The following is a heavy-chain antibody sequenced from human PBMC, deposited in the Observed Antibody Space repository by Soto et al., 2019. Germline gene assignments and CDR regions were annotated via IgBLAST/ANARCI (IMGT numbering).Heavy chain of an antibody. Sequence: GASVKVSCKASGYTFTSYYMHWVRQAPGQGVEGVGIINPSGGSTSYAQKFQGRGTMTRDTATSTGYLELSSLRSEDTAVYYCARVTYDSSGPIWGQGTMVTVSS. J-gene: IGHJ3*02. CDR1: GYTFTSYY. D-gene: IGHD3-22*01. V-gene: IGHV1-46*01. CDR3: ARVTYDSSGPI. CDR2: INPSGGST.